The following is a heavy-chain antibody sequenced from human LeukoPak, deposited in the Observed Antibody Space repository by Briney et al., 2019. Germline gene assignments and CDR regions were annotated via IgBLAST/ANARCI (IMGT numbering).Heavy chain of an antibody. CDR3: ARSSIAAAASDY. J-gene: IGHJ4*02. V-gene: IGHV4-39*01. Sequence: SETLSLTCTVSGGSISSSSYYWGWIRQPPGKGLEWIGSTYYSGSTYYDPSLKSRVTISVDTSKNQFSLKLSSVTAADTAVYYCARSSIAAAASDYWGQGTLVTISS. CDR1: GGSISSSSYY. CDR2: TYYSGST. D-gene: IGHD6-13*01.